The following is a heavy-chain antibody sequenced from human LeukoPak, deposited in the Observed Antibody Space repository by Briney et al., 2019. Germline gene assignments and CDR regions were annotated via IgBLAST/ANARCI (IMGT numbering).Heavy chain of an antibody. CDR3: ARGEAAKPLNFDY. Sequence: SETLSLTCTVSGGSISSSSYYWGWIRRPPGKGLEWIGSIYYSGSTYYNPSLKSRVTISVDTSKNQFSLKLSSVTAADTAVYYCARGEAAKPLNFDYWGQGTLVTVSS. D-gene: IGHD3-16*01. V-gene: IGHV4-39*07. CDR2: IYYSGST. J-gene: IGHJ4*02. CDR1: GGSISSSSYY.